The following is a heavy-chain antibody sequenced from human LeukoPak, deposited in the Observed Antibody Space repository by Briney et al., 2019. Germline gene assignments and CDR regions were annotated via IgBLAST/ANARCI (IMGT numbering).Heavy chain of an antibody. J-gene: IGHJ4*02. D-gene: IGHD3-10*01. CDR2: MYPGDSDT. CDR1: GYTFTNYS. CDR3: AASTYGSGAYVGFDS. V-gene: IGHV5-51*01. Sequence: GESLKISCRAAGYTFTNYSIGWVRQMPGKGLEWMGIMYPGDSDTRYSPSFQGQVTPSADKSISTAYLQWSSLKASDTAIYYCAASTYGSGAYVGFDSWGQGTLVTVSS.